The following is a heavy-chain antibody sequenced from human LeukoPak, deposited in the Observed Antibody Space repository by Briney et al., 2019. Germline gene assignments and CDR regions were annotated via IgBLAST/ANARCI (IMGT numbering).Heavy chain of an antibody. CDR2: VKEDGSEK. Sequence: PVGSLRLSCAASGFIFSNYWMSWVRQAPGKGLEWVASVKEDGSEKHYVDSVKGRFTISRDNAKNSLWLQMNSLRAEDTAVYYCARPLVGATYDAFDIWGQGTMVTVSS. J-gene: IGHJ3*02. V-gene: IGHV3-7*03. CDR1: GFIFSNYW. D-gene: IGHD1-26*01. CDR3: ARPLVGATYDAFDI.